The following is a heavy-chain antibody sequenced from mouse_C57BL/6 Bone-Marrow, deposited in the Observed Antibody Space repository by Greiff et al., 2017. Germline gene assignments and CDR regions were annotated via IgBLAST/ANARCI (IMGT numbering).Heavy chain of an antibody. CDR1: GFTFSDYG. V-gene: IGHV5-17*01. Sequence: EVKVVESGGGLVKPGGSLKLSCAASGFTFSDYGMHWVRQAPEKGLEWVAYISSGSSTTYYADTVKGRFTISRDNAKNTLFLQMTSLRSEDTAMYYCATLSHYYARDYWGQGTSVTVSS. CDR2: ISSGSSTT. D-gene: IGHD2-3*01. J-gene: IGHJ4*01. CDR3: ATLSHYYARDY.